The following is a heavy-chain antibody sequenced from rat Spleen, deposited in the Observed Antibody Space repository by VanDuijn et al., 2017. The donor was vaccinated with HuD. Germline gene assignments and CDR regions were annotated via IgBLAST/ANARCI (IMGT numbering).Heavy chain of an antibody. CDR2: ISYDGSST. J-gene: IGHJ4*01. D-gene: IGHD1-12*03. CDR1: GFTFNNYY. CDR3: TRVDGYYRTMDA. Sequence: EVQLVESDGGLVQPGRSLKLSCAASGFTFNNYYMAWVRQAPTKGLEWVATISYDGSSTYYRDSVKGRFTTSRDNAKSTLYLQMDSLRSEDTATYYCTRVDGYYRTMDAWGQGTSVTVSS. V-gene: IGHV5-29*01.